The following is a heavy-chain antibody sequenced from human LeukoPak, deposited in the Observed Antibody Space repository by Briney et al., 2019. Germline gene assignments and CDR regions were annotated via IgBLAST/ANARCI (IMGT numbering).Heavy chain of an antibody. V-gene: IGHV4-59*01. D-gene: IGHD3-9*01. J-gene: IGHJ4*02. CDR2: IYYSGST. CDR1: GGSISSYY. CDR3: ARENDILTGYWVPFDY. Sequence: SETLSLTCTVSGGSISSYYWSWIRQPPGKGLEWIGYIYYSGSTNYNPSLKSRVTISVDTSKNQFSLKLSSVTAADTAVYYCARENDILTGYWVPFDYWGQGTLVTVSS.